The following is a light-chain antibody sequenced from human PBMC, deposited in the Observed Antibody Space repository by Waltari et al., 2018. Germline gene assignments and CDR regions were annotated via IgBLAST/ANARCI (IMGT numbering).Light chain of an antibody. CDR2: DAS. CDR3: QHYNIYPYT. J-gene: IGKJ2*01. CDR1: QSISTW. V-gene: IGKV1-5*01. Sequence: DIQMTQSPSTLSASVGDRVTITCRASQSISTWLAWYQQTPGKAPKLLIYDASTLQGGVPSTLSGSGSGTEFTLTISSLQPDDFATYYCQHYNIYPYTFGQGTKVEIK.